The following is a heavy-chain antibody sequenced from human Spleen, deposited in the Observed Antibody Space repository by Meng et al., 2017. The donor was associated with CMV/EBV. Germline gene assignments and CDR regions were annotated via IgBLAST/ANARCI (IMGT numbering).Heavy chain of an antibody. V-gene: IGHV4-34*01. CDR3: ARDPIAAAPYGMDV. CDR1: GGSCSGYY. D-gene: IGHD6-13*01. Sequence: QVQLQQWGAGLLKPSETTSLTCAVNGGSCSGYYWSWIRQPPGKGLEWIGEINHSGSTNYNPSLKSRVTISVDTSKNQFSLKLSPVTAADTAVYYCARDPIAAAPYGMDVWGQGTTVTVSS. J-gene: IGHJ6*02. CDR2: INHSGST.